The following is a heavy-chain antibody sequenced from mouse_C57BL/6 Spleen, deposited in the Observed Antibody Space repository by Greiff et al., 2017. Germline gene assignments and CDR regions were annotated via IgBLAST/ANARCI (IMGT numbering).Heavy chain of an antibody. V-gene: IGHV1-15*01. D-gene: IGHD2-3*01. CDR2: IDPETGGT. CDR1: GYTFTDYE. J-gene: IGHJ4*01. CDR3: TRGGYYVGYYAMDY. Sequence: QVQLQQSGAELVRPGASVTLSCKASGYTFTDYEMHWVKQTPVHGLEWIGAIDPETGGTAYNQKFKGKAILTADKSSSTAYMELRSLTSEDSAVYYCTRGGYYVGYYAMDYWGQGTSVTVSS.